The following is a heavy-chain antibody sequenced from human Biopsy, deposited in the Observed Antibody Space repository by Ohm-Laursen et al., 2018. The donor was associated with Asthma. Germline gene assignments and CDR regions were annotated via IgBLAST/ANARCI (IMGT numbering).Heavy chain of an antibody. CDR2: VIPIYGTT. CDR1: GDILSSFG. CDR3: ARDGPVGAPSDY. V-gene: IGHV1-69*01. J-gene: IGHJ4*02. Sequence: VSSVKVSCKAHGDILSSFGIKWVRKAPGQGLEWMGGVIPIYGTTHTAQKFQGRVTITADESTSTAYMELRSLRSDDTAVYYCARDGPVGAPSDYWGQGTLVTVSS. D-gene: IGHD1-26*01.